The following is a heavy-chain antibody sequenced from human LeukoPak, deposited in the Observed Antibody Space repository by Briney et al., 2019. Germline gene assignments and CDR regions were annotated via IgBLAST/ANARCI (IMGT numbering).Heavy chain of an antibody. CDR3: ARGGGITIFGVVTSPDAFDI. CDR2: IIPILGIA. V-gene: IGHV1-69*04. CDR1: GYTLTSYY. J-gene: IGHJ3*02. D-gene: IGHD3-3*01. Sequence: SVKVCCKASGYTLTSYYMHWVRQAPGQGLEWMGRIIPILGIANYAQKFQGRVTITADKPTSTAYMELSSLRSEDTAVYYCARGGGITIFGVVTSPDAFDIWGQGTMVTVSS.